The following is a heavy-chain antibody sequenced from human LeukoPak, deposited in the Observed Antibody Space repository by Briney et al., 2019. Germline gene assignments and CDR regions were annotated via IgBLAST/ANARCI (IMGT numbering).Heavy chain of an antibody. CDR3: ARHSRSVGDFWSGYYPDY. D-gene: IGHD3-3*01. V-gene: IGHV5-51*01. CDR2: IYPGDSDT. J-gene: IGHJ4*02. CDR1: GYSFINYW. Sequence: EESLKISCKGSGYSFINYWIGWVRQMPGKGLEWMGIIYPGDSDTRYSPSFQGQVTISADKSISTAYLQWSSLKASDTAMYYCARHSRSVGDFWSGYYPDYWGQGTLVTVSS.